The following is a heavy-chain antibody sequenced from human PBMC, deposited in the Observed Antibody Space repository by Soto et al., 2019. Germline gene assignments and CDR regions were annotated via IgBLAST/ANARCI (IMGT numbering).Heavy chain of an antibody. Sequence: SETLSLTCTVSGDSSVSSSSYYWGWIRQPPGKGLERIGSIYYTGNTLYSPSFRSRLTISVDTSKSQFSLKLRSVTAADTATYYCASEVSSTDGMDVWGQGTTVTVSS. CDR2: IYYTGNT. CDR1: GDSSVSSSSYY. J-gene: IGHJ6*02. V-gene: IGHV4-39*01. CDR3: ASEVSSTDGMDV. D-gene: IGHD2-15*01.